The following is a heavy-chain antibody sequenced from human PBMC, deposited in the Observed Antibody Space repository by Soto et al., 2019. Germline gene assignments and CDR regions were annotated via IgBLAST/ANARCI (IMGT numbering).Heavy chain of an antibody. CDR2: IYPGDSDT. CDR1: GYSFNTYW. V-gene: IGHV5-51*01. J-gene: IGHJ6*02. CDR3: ARQVRYSGSYSYYGLDV. Sequence: PGESLKISCKGSGYSFNTYWISWVRQMPGKGLEWMGIIYPGDSDTRYSPSFQGQVTISADKSISTAYLQWSSLKASDTAIYYCARQVRYSGSYSYYGLDVWGQGTTVTVSS. D-gene: IGHD1-26*01.